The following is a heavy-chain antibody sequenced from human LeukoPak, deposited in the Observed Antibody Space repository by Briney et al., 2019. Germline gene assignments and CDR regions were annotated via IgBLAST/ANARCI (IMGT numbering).Heavy chain of an antibody. CDR3: PRRRLARLYYSDY. V-gene: IGHV4-59*01. CDR1: GVSISSYY. J-gene: IGHJ4*02. CDR2: IYYRGST. D-gene: IGHD3-22*01. Sequence: PSETLSLTCTVSGVSISSYYWSWIRQPPGRGVEGIGYIYYRGSTNYHPSLKSRGTISVDTSKHQSSLKLSSVPAADTPVYYCPRRRLARLYYSDYWGQGTLVTVPS.